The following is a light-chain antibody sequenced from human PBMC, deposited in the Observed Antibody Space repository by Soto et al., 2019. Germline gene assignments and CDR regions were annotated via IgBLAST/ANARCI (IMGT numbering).Light chain of an antibody. J-gene: IGKJ1*01. CDR2: DAS. V-gene: IGKV3-15*01. CDR3: QQYNNWPPWT. CDR1: RSVTRN. Sequence: EILMTQSPATLSVSPGERATLSCRASRSVTRNVAWYQQRPGQGPRLLIHDASTRATGIPARFSGSGSGTEFTLTISSLQSEDIAVYYCQQYNNWPPWTFGQGTKVEI.